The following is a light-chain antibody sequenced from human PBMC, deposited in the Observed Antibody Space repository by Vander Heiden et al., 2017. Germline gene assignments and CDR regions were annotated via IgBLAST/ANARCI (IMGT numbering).Light chain of an antibody. CDR1: SSDVGGYNY. J-gene: IGLJ2*01. CDR2: DVS. Sequence: QSALTQPASLSGSPGQSIPISCTGTSSDVGGYNYVSWYQQHPGKAPKLMIYDVSNRPSGVSNRFSGSKSGNTAYLTISGLQAEDEADYYCSSYTSSSTLVFGGGTKLTVL. CDR3: SSYTSSSTLV. V-gene: IGLV2-14*01.